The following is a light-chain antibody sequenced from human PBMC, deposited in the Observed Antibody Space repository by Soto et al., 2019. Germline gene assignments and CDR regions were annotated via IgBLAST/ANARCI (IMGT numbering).Light chain of an antibody. CDR2: NDN. CDR1: NIGSKN. V-gene: IGLV3-9*01. CDR3: QVWDTSTAL. J-gene: IGLJ2*01. Sequence: SYELTQPLSVSMALGQTARITGGGSNIGSKNVHWYQQKPGQAPVLVIYNDNSRPTGIPERVSGSNSGSTATLTISRAQAGEEADYYCQVWDTSTALIGGGTKLTVL.